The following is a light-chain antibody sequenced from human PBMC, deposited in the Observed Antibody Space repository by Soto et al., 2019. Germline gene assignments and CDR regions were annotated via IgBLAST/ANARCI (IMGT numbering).Light chain of an antibody. CDR1: QIVGSTY. CDR3: QQYDDSLTWT. J-gene: IGKJ1*01. V-gene: IGKV3-20*01. CDR2: AAS. Sequence: EIVLTQSPGTLSLSPGERGTISCRASQIVGSTYIAWYQQRPGQAPRLLIYAASSRATGIPDRFSGSGSGTDFTLTISRLEPKDFAVYYCQQYDDSLTWTFGQGTKVEIK.